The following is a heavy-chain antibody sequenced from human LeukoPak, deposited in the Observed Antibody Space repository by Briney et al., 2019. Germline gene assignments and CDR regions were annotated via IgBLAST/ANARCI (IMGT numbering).Heavy chain of an antibody. CDR2: ISYSGTT. Sequence: SETLSLTCTVSGGSLSSSSYYWGWVRQSPGKGLEWIGTISYSGTTYYNPSLKSRVTISVDTSKNQFSLKLSSVTAADTAVYYCARNYYDSSGSYGMDVWGQGTTVTVSS. J-gene: IGHJ6*02. CDR1: GGSLSSSSYY. D-gene: IGHD3-22*01. CDR3: ARNYYDSSGSYGMDV. V-gene: IGHV4-39*01.